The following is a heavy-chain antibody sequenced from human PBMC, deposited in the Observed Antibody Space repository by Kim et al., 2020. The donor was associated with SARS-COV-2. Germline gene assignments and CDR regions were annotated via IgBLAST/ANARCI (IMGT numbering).Heavy chain of an antibody. CDR3: ARRLSDLYYYYGMDV. D-gene: IGHD3-10*01. CDR2: INHSGST. CDR1: GGSFSGYY. Sequence: SETLSLTCAVYGGSFSGYYWSWIRQPPGKGLEWIGEINHSGSTNYNPSLKSRVTISVDTSKNQFSLKLSSVTAADTAVYYCARRLSDLYYYYGMDVWGQGNTVTVSS. J-gene: IGHJ6*02. V-gene: IGHV4-34*01.